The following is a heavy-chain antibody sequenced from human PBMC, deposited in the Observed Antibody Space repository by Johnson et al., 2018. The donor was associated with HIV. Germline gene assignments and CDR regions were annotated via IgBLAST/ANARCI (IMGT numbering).Heavy chain of an antibody. Sequence: VQLVESGGGLVQPGGSLRLSCAASGLTVSNNYMTWVRQGPGKGLEWVSVINSGGGTYYADSVTGRFTISRDNSKNTLYLQMNSLRAEDTAVYFCARDTIRELQLPDGFDVWGQGTMVTVSS. CDR2: INSGGGT. J-gene: IGHJ3*01. V-gene: IGHV3-66*01. D-gene: IGHD1-7*01. CDR3: ARDTIRELQLPDGFDV. CDR1: GLTVSNNY.